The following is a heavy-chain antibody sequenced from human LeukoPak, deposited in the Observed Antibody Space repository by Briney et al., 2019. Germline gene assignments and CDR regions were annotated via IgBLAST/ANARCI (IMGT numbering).Heavy chain of an antibody. D-gene: IGHD2-2*01. Sequence: ASVKVSRKASGYTFTSYAMNWVRQAPGQGLEWMGWINTNTGNPTYAQGFTGRFVFSLDISVSTAYLQISNLKAEDTAVYYCAMPGRYCSSTSCYLDYWGQGTLVTVSS. CDR1: GYTFTSYA. J-gene: IGHJ4*02. CDR2: INTNTGNP. CDR3: AMPGRYCSSTSCYLDY. V-gene: IGHV7-4-1*02.